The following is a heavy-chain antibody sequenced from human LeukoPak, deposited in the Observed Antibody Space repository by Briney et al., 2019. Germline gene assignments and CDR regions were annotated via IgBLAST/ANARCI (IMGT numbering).Heavy chain of an antibody. CDR2: IKSKTDAGTT. J-gene: IGHJ4*02. CDR1: GFTFRKAW. D-gene: IGHD3-22*01. V-gene: IGHV3-15*01. CDR3: TTDVYYYDSSGYYQIDY. Sequence: PGGSLRLSCAASGFTFRKAWMSWVRQAPGKGLEWVGRIKSKTDAGTTDYAAPVKGRFTISRDDSKNTLYLQMNSLKTEDTAVYYCTTDVYYYDSSGYYQIDYWGQGTLVTVSS.